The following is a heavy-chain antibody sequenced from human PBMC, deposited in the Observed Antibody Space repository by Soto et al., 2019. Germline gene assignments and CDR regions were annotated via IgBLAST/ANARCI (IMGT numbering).Heavy chain of an antibody. Sequence: GESLESDGNGSGYSFTSYWIGWVRQMPGKGLEWMGIIYPGDSDTRYSPSFQGQVTISADKSISTAYLQWSSLKASDTAMYYCARRGSGWSRDYWGQGTLVTVSS. CDR3: ARRGSGWSRDY. D-gene: IGHD6-19*01. CDR2: IYPGDSDT. J-gene: IGHJ4*02. CDR1: GYSFTSYW. V-gene: IGHV5-51*01.